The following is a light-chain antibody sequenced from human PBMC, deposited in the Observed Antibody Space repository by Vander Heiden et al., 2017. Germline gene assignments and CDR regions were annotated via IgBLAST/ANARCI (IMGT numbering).Light chain of an antibody. CDR1: QSVSSNY. CDR3: QQYSSSTGT. Sequence: EIVLTQSPGTLSLSPGERATLSCRASQSVSSNYLAWYQQKPGQAPRLLIYGASSRATGIPDRFSGSGSGTDFTLTISRLEPEDFAVYYCQQYSSSTGTFGRGTKVEIK. J-gene: IGKJ4*02. V-gene: IGKV3-20*01. CDR2: GAS.